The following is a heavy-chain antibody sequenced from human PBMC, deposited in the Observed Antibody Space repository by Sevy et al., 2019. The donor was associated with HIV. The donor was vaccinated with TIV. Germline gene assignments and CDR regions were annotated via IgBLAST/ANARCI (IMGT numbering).Heavy chain of an antibody. CDR3: ARDPLLYDSSGYYFPLDY. J-gene: IGHJ4*02. CDR1: GYSISSGYY. Sequence: SETLSLTCTVSGYSISSGYYWGWIRQPPGKGLEWIGSIYHSGSTYYNASLKSRVTISVDTSKNQFSLKLSSVTAADTAVYYCARDPLLYDSSGYYFPLDYWGQGTLVTVSS. CDR2: IYHSGST. V-gene: IGHV4-38-2*02. D-gene: IGHD3-22*01.